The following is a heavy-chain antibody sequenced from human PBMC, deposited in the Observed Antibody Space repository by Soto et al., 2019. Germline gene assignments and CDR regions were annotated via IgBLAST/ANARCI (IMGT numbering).Heavy chain of an antibody. V-gene: IGHV5-51*01. D-gene: IGHD6-13*01. Sequence: LGESLKISCKGSGYTFTSYWIGWVRHMPGKGLEWMGIIYPGDSDTRYSPSFQGQVTISADKSIRTAYLQWSSLKASDTAMYYCVRGPYSSSWYADYWGQGTLVTVSS. CDR1: GYTFTSYW. CDR3: VRGPYSSSWYADY. J-gene: IGHJ4*02. CDR2: IYPGDSDT.